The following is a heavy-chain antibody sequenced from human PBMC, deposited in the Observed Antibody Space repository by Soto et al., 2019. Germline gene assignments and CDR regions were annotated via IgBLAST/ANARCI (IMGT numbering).Heavy chain of an antibody. Sequence: GESLKISCKGSGYSFTSYWIGWVRQMPGKGLEWMGIIYPGDSDTRYSPSFQGQVTISADKSISTAYMELSSLTSEDTAVYYCATEGGYSNYIDNWGQGTPVTVSS. J-gene: IGHJ4*02. CDR2: IYPGDSDT. CDR1: GYSFTSYW. D-gene: IGHD4-4*01. CDR3: ATEGGYSNYIDN. V-gene: IGHV5-51*01.